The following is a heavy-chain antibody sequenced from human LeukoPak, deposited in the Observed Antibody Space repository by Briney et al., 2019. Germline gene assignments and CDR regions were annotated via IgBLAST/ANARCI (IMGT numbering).Heavy chain of an antibody. CDR1: GYTFTSYG. V-gene: IGHV1-18*01. CDR2: ISAYNGNT. Sequence: GASVKVSCKASGYTFTSYGISWVRQAPGQGLEWMGWISAYNGNTNYAQKLQGRVTMTTDTSTSTAYMELRSLRSDDTAVYYCARDKAAVAGTGSFGYWGQGTLVTVSS. J-gene: IGHJ4*02. CDR3: ARDKAAVAGTGSFGY. D-gene: IGHD6-19*01.